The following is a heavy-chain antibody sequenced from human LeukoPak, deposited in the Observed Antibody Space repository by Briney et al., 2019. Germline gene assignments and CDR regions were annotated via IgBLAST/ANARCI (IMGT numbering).Heavy chain of an antibody. CDR2: IYPGDSDT. CDR3: GRLDSGHHFDY. J-gene: IGHJ4*02. CDR1: GYTITSYW. V-gene: IGHV5-51*01. Sequence: GESLKISCKGSGYTITSYWIGCVRRMPGKGLELMGIIYPGDSDTRYSPSFQGQVTISADKTITTAYLQWSSLKASDTAMYYCGRLDSGHHFDYWGQGTLLSVSS. D-gene: IGHD2-15*01.